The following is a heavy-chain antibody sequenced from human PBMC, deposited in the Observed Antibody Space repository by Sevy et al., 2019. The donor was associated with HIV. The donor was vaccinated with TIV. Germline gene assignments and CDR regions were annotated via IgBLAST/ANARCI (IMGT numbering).Heavy chain of an antibody. J-gene: IGHJ6*02. Sequence: GGSLRLSCAASGFSFSSYGMYWVRQAPGKGLEWVARTGYDGSDKYYGDSVKGRVTISRDNSKKTLYLQMNSLRAEDTAVYYCAKNGDSPYYKYAMDIWGQGTTVTVSS. V-gene: IGHV3-30*02. D-gene: IGHD4-17*01. CDR3: AKNGDSPYYKYAMDI. CDR1: GFSFSSYG. CDR2: TGYDGSDK.